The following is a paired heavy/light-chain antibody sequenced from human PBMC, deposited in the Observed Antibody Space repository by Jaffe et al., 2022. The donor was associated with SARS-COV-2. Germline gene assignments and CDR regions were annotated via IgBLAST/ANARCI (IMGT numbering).Heavy chain of an antibody. J-gene: IGHJ4*02. CDR2: IKSKTDGGTA. V-gene: IGHV3-15*01. CDR3: TTGFCVGTRCFGSFFDF. Sequence: EVHLVESGGDLVKSGGSLRLSCAASGFTFTNAWMSWVRQAPGKGLEWVGRIKSKTDGGTADYAAPVKGRFTISRDDSKNTLYLQMSSLTTEDTAVYYCTTGFCVGTRCFGSFFDFWGQGTLVTVSS. CDR1: GFTFTNAW. D-gene: IGHD2-2*01.
Light chain of an antibody. CDR3: QQYYAPPLT. CDR2: WAS. CDR1: QSVLHSSNNKNS. V-gene: IGKV4-1*01. Sequence: DIVMTQSPDSLAVSLGERATINCKSSQSVLHSSNNKNSLAWYQHKPRQPPKLLVYWASTRESGVPDRFTGSGSGTDFTLTISSLQAEDVAVYYCQQYYAPPLTFGGGTKVEIK. J-gene: IGKJ4*01.